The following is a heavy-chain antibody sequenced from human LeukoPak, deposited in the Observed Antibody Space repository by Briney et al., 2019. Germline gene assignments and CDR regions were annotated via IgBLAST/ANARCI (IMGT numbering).Heavy chain of an antibody. V-gene: IGHV3-21*01. Sequence: GGSLRLSCAASGFTFSSNSMKWVRQAPGKGLEWVSSISSSSTYIDYADSLKGRFTISRDNAKNSMYLQMNSLSVEDTAVYYCARVGYYASGPFSYFDYWGQGTLVTVSS. CDR3: ARVGYYASGPFSYFDY. J-gene: IGHJ4*02. CDR1: GFTFSSNS. CDR2: ISSSSTYI. D-gene: IGHD3-10*01.